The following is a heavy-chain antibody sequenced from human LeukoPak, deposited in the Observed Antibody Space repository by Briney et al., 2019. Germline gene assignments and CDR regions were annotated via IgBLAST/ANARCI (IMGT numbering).Heavy chain of an antibody. Sequence: PSETLSLTCTVSGGSISSSSYYWGWIRQPPGKGLEWIVSIYYSGSTYYNPSLKSRVTISVDTSKNQFSLKLSSVTAADTAVYYCAPESIPNSGDVNTIFDYWGQGTLVTVSS. V-gene: IGHV4-39*01. CDR2: IYYSGST. CDR3: APESIPNSGDVNTIFDY. J-gene: IGHJ4*02. CDR1: GGSISSSSYY. D-gene: IGHD5-12*01.